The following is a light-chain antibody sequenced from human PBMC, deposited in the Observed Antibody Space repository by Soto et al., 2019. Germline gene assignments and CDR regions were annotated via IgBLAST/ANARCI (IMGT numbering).Light chain of an antibody. CDR2: EVS. CDR3: ASYASSVTYG. Sequence: QSVLTQPASVSGSPGQSITISCTGTSSDVGGYNYVSWYQLHPGKAPKLMIHEVSERPSGVSNRFSGSKSGNTASLTISGLQAEDEADYYCASYASSVTYGFGSGTKVTVL. V-gene: IGLV2-14*01. J-gene: IGLJ1*01. CDR1: SSDVGGYNY.